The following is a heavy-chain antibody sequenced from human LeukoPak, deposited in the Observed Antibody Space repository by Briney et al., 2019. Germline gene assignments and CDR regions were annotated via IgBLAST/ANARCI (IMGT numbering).Heavy chain of an antibody. CDR1: GYTFTTYG. J-gene: IGHJ4*02. Sequence: ASVKVSCKASGYTFTTYGFSWVRQAPGQGLEWMGWISSYNGGADYAQKLQGRVTMTTDTSTSTTYMDRRSLRSDDTAVYYCARQKKQTTAIDYWGQGTLVTVSS. D-gene: IGHD4-17*01. CDR2: ISSYNGGA. V-gene: IGHV1-18*01. CDR3: ARQKKQTTAIDY.